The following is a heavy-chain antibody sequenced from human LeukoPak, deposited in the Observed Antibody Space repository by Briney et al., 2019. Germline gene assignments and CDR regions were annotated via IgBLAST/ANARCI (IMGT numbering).Heavy chain of an antibody. CDR2: INTNTGNP. CDR3: ARGMCSDGVCYFLADY. J-gene: IGHJ4*02. Sequence: RASVKVSCKASGYTFISYTMNWVRQAPGQGLGWMGWINTNTGNPTYAQGFTGRFVFSLDTSVSTAYLQISSLKAEDTAVYYCARGMCSDGVCYFLADYWGQGTLVTVSS. D-gene: IGHD2-15*01. CDR1: GYTFISYT. V-gene: IGHV7-4-1*02.